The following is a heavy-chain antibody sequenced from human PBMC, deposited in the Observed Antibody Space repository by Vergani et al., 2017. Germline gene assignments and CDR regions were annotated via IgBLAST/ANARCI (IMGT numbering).Heavy chain of an antibody. D-gene: IGHD2/OR15-2a*01. J-gene: IGHJ4*01. Sequence: EVHLLESGGGLVQSGGSLRLSCAASGFTFSNSAVSWVRQAPGRGLAWVSSMSGPGLSTYYADSVKGRFSISRDNSKNTVFLQMHSLRAEDTAIYYCVKEKIDLGSYFFDSWGHGSLVTVSS. CDR1: GFTFSNSA. CDR3: VKEKIDLGSYFFDS. CDR2: MSGPGLST. V-gene: IGHV3-23*01.